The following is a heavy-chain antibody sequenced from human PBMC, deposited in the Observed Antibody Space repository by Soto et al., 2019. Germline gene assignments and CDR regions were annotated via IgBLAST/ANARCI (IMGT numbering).Heavy chain of an antibody. CDR2: INHSGST. CDR3: ARDDYGDSLP. Sequence: PSETLSLTCAVYGGSFSGYYWSWIRQPPGKGLEWIGEINHSGSTNYNPSLKSRVTISVDTSKNQFSLKLSSVTAADTAVYYCARDDYGDSLPWGQGTLVTVSS. J-gene: IGHJ5*02. CDR1: GGSFSGYY. V-gene: IGHV4-34*01. D-gene: IGHD4-17*01.